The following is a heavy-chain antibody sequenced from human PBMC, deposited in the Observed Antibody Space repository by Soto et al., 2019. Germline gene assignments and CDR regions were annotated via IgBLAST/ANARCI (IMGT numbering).Heavy chain of an antibody. D-gene: IGHD3-3*01. CDR3: ARGSIDFWSGKLNWFDP. CDR2: ISSSSSTI. V-gene: IGHV3-48*01. J-gene: IGHJ5*02. CDR1: GFTFNSYS. Sequence: EVQLVESGGGLVQPGGSLRLSCAASGFTFNSYSMNWVRQAPGKGLEWVSYISSSSSTIYYADSVKGRFTISRDNAKNSLYLQMNSLRAEDTAVYYCARGSIDFWSGKLNWFDPWGQGTLVTVSS.